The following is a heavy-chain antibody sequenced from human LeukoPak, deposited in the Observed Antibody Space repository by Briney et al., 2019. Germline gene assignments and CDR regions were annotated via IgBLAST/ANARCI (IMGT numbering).Heavy chain of an antibody. CDR3: ASGRNYDILTGTPFDY. CDR1: GGSFSGYY. V-gene: IGHV4-34*01. J-gene: IGHJ4*02. CDR2: INHSGST. Sequence: SETLSLTCAVYGGSFSGYYWSWIRQPPGEGLEWIGEINHSGSTNYNPSLKSRVTISVDTSKNQFSLKLSSVTAADTAVYYCASGRNYDILTGTPFDYWGQGTLVTVSS. D-gene: IGHD3-9*01.